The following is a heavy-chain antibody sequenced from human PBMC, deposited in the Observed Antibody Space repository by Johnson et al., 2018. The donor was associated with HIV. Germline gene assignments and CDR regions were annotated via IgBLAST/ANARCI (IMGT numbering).Heavy chain of an antibody. Sequence: VQLVESGGGVVQPGRSLRLSCAASGFTFRSYGMHWVRQAPGKGLEWVSYISSSGSTIYYADSVKGRFTISRDNAKNSLYLQMNSLRAEDTAVYYCAREWGIAARRGGAFDIWGQGTMVTVSS. CDR1: GFTFRSYG. CDR3: AREWGIAARRGGAFDI. V-gene: IGHV3-48*04. J-gene: IGHJ3*02. D-gene: IGHD6-6*01. CDR2: ISSSGSTI.